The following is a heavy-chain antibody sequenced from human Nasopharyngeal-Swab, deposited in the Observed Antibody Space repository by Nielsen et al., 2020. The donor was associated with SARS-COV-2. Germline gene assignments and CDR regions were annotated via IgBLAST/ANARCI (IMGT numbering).Heavy chain of an antibody. CDR2: TEIGGIT. J-gene: IGHJ1*01. CDR3: ARDLGGGYCTTINCLGS. V-gene: IGHV3-53*01. D-gene: IGHD2-8*01. Sequence: GESLKISCAASGFTFSNAWMSWVRQAPGKGLEWVSVTEIGGITHYADSVKGRFTISRDSSTNTLYLQMNSLRVEDTAVYYCARDLGGGYCTTINCLGSWGQGTLVTVSS. CDR1: GFTFSNAW.